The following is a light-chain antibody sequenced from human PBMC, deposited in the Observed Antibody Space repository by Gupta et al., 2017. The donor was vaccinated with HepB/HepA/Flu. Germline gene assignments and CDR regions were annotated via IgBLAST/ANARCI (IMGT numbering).Light chain of an antibody. CDR2: LGS. CDR3: MQARQTPRT. V-gene: IGKV2-28*01. Sequence: DIVMTQSPLFLPVTPGEPASISCRSSQSLLYSDGYTYLDWYLQKPGQSPQLLIYLGSNRASGVPDRFSGTGSGTDFTLKISRVEAEDVGVYYCMQARQTPRTFGQGTKLEIE. J-gene: IGKJ2*01. CDR1: QSLLYSDGYTY.